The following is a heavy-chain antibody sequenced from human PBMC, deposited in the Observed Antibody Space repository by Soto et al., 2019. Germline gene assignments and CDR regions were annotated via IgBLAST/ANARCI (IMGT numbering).Heavy chain of an antibody. Sequence: VQLVESGGGVVQPGRSLRLSCAASGFTFSSYGMHWVRQAPGKGLEWVAVIWYDGSNKYYADSVKGRFTISRDNSKNTLYLQMNSLRAEDTAVYYCARESVAGLDAFDIWGQGTMVTVSS. CDR3: ARESVAGLDAFDI. V-gene: IGHV3-33*01. CDR2: IWYDGSNK. J-gene: IGHJ3*02. CDR1: GFTFSSYG. D-gene: IGHD6-19*01.